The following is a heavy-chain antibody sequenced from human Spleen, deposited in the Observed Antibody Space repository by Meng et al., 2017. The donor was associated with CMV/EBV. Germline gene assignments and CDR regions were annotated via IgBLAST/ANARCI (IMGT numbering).Heavy chain of an antibody. CDR3: AKDRGKARGGDY. D-gene: IGHD3-10*01. V-gene: IGHV3-30-3*01. CDR2: ITYDGSNK. Sequence: GESLKISCAASGFTFSTYAMHWVRQAPGKGLEWVGVITYDGSNKYYADSVKGRFTISRDNSKNTLDVQMNSLRADDTAVYYCAKDRGKARGGDYWGQGTLVTVSS. CDR1: GFTFSTYA. J-gene: IGHJ4*02.